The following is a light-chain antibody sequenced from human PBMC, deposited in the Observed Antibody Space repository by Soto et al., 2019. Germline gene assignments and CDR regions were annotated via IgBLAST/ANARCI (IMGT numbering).Light chain of an antibody. J-gene: IGKJ3*01. CDR2: DAS. Sequence: DIQMTQSPSTLSVSVGDRVTITCRASQNINNWLAWYQQKPGKAPNLLIFDASSLQGGVPSRFSGSGSGTEFTLTISSLQPEDFANYYCQHYNGFSSSVTFGPGTKVEIK. CDR3: QHYNGFSSSVT. CDR1: QNINNW. V-gene: IGKV1-5*01.